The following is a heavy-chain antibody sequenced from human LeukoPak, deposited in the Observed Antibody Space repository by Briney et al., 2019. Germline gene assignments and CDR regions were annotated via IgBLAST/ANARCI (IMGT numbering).Heavy chain of an antibody. CDR2: ISGSGVNT. V-gene: IGHV3-23*01. Sequence: GGSLRLSCVASGFTFSSHAMAWVRQAPGKGLEWVSGISGSGVNTFYADSVKGRFTISRDNSKNTLFLQMNSLSAEDTAVYYCANARKQYSSSLYFDYWGQGTLVTVSS. J-gene: IGHJ4*02. CDR3: ANARKQYSSSLYFDY. D-gene: IGHD6-6*01. CDR1: GFTFSSHA.